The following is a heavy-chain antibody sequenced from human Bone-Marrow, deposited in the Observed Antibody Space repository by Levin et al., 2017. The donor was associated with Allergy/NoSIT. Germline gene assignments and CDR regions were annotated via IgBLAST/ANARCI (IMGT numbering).Heavy chain of an antibody. CDR1: GFTFSSYA. D-gene: IGHD3-22*01. CDR3: ARDAGDTMVVLVIIIADYFDN. V-gene: IGHV3-30-3*01. CDR2: ISHDGNTK. J-gene: IGHJ4*02. Sequence: GGSLRLSCAASGFTFSSYAMHWVRQAPGKGLEWVAVISHDGNTKYYADSVKGRFTISRDNSKNTLFLHMNSLRAEDTAVYYCARDAGDTMVVLVIIIADYFDNWGQGTLVTVSS.